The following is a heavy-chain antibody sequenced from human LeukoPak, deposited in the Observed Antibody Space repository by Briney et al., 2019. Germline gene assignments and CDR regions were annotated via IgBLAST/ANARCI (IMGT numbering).Heavy chain of an antibody. Sequence: SGTLSLTFPVSGGSISSYYWSWIRPPPGKGLEWIGYIYYSGSTNYNPSLKSRVTISVDTSKNQFSLKLSSVTAADTAVHYCARSIAARSSFFDYWGQGTLVTVSS. V-gene: IGHV4-59*08. D-gene: IGHD6-6*01. CDR3: ARSIAARSSFFDY. CDR2: IYYSGST. CDR1: GGSISSYY. J-gene: IGHJ4*02.